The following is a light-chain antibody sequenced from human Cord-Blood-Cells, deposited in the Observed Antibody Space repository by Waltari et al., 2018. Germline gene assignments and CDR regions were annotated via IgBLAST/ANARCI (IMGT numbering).Light chain of an antibody. J-gene: IGLJ2*01. CDR2: EVS. Sequence: QSALTQPPSASGSPGQSVTISCTGTSSDVGGYNYVSWYQQHPGKAPKLMIYEVSKRPTGVPDRVSGSKSGNTASLPVSGLQAEDEADYYCSSYAGSNAVVFGGGTKLTVL. V-gene: IGLV2-8*01. CDR3: SSYAGSNAVV. CDR1: SSDVGGYNY.